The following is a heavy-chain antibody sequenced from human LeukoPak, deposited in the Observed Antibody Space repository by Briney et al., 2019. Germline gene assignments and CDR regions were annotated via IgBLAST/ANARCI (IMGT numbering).Heavy chain of an antibody. CDR3: ARGRIQLWFWDY. Sequence: GASVKVSCKASGGTFSSYAINWVRQATGQGLEWMGWMNPNSGNTGYAQKFQGRVTITRNTSISTAYMELSSLRSEDTAVYYCARGRIQLWFWDYWGQGTLVTVSS. V-gene: IGHV1-8*03. CDR2: MNPNSGNT. D-gene: IGHD5-18*01. J-gene: IGHJ4*02. CDR1: GGTFSSYA.